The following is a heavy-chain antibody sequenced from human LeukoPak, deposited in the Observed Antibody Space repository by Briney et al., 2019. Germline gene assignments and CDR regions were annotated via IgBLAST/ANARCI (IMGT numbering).Heavy chain of an antibody. Sequence: GASVKVSCKASGYTFTGYYMHWVRQVPGQGLEWMGWINPHSGGANYAQNFQGRVTMTRDTSINTAYMELSRLTSDDTAVYYCARDGAVITLARGIIFTQDEGYHYYMDVWGKGTTVTVSS. CDR1: GYTFTGYY. V-gene: IGHV1-2*02. CDR2: INPHSGGA. J-gene: IGHJ6*03. CDR3: ARDGAVITLARGIIFTQDEGYHYYMDV. D-gene: IGHD3-10*01.